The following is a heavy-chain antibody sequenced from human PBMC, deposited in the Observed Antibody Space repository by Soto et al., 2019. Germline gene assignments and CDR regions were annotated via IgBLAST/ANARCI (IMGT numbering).Heavy chain of an antibody. D-gene: IGHD3-22*01. CDR2: ISWTSGSI. CDR3: AKDIRATNYYDSSGYYSPAEGAFDI. V-gene: IGHV3-9*01. J-gene: IGHJ3*02. Sequence: GGSLRLSCAASGFTFDDYAMHWVRHAPGKGLEWVSGISWTSGSIGYADSVKGRFTISRDNAKNSLYLQMNSLRAEDTALYYCAKDIRATNYYDSSGYYSPAEGAFDIWGQGTMVTVSS. CDR1: GFTFDDYA.